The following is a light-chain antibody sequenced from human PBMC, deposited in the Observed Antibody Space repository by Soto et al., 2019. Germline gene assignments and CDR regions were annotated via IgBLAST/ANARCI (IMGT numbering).Light chain of an antibody. V-gene: IGKV1-6*01. CDR1: QGIRND. Sequence: AIQMTQSPSSLSASVGDRVTITCRASQGIRNDLDWYQQKPGKAPKLLIYAASSLQSGVPSRFSGSGSGTDFTLTISSLQPEDFATYYCLQDYNYPLTFGGGTKVEIK. CDR2: AAS. J-gene: IGKJ4*01. CDR3: LQDYNYPLT.